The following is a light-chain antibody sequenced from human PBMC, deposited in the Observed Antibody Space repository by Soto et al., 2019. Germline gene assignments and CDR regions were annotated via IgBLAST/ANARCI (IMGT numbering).Light chain of an antibody. CDR3: AAWDASLSGHV. J-gene: IGLJ1*01. CDR2: SDD. Sequence: QSVLTQSPSASGTPGQRVTISCYGSSSSIGSYPVYWHQQLPGTAPKLLINSDDQRPSGVPDRFSASKSGTSASLAISGLRSEDEADYYCAAWDASLSGHVFGAGTKVTVL. CDR1: SSSIGSYP. V-gene: IGLV1-47*02.